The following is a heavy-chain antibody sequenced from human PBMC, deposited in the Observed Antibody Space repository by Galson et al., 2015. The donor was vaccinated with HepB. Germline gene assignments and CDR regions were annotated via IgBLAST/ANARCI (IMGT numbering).Heavy chain of an antibody. CDR1: GFSLSTSGVG. CDR2: IYWDDDK. V-gene: IGHV2-5*02. J-gene: IGHJ3*02. D-gene: IGHD2-21*01. Sequence: PALVKPTQTLTLTCTFSGFSLSTSGVGVGWIRQPPGKALEWLALIYWDDDKRYSPSLKSRLTITKDTSKNQVVLTMTNMDPVDTATYYCAHRPPMSRLFVGAFDIWGQGTMVTVSS. CDR3: AHRPPMSRLFVGAFDI.